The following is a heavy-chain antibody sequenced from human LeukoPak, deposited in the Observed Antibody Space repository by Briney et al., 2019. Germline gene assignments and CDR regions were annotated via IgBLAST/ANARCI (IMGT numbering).Heavy chain of an antibody. Sequence: PSQTLSLTCAVSGGSISSGGYSWSWIRQPPGKGLEWIGYIYHSGSTYYNPSLKSRVTISVDRSKDQFSLKLSSVTAADTAVYYCARFLGEHDAFDIWGQGTMVTVSS. CDR3: ARFLGEHDAFDI. V-gene: IGHV4-30-2*01. J-gene: IGHJ3*02. CDR1: GGSISSGGYS. D-gene: IGHD1/OR15-1a*01. CDR2: IYHSGST.